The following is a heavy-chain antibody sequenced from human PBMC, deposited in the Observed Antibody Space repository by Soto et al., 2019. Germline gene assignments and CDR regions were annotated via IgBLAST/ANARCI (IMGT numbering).Heavy chain of an antibody. J-gene: IGHJ3*01. Sequence: QVQLVQSGPELKKPGSSVKVSCKAPGDTFNSYGISWVRQAPGQGLEWMGGIVPMFGTTNLALKFEDRVTITADELTTTVYMEIRGLTSEDTTVYYCARDLADVHLWDAFDVWGHGTRVTVSS. D-gene: IGHD6-13*01. CDR2: IVPMFGTT. V-gene: IGHV1-69*01. CDR3: ARDLADVHLWDAFDV. CDR1: GDTFNSYG.